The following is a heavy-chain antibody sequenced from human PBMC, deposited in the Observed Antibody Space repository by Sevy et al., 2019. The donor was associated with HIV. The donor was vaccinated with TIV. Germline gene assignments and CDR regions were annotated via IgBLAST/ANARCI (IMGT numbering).Heavy chain of an antibody. J-gene: IGHJ4*02. V-gene: IGHV3-7*01. CDR3: ARDLPPSATTVAHFDY. CDR1: GFTFSSYW. CDR2: MKQDGSEK. Sequence: GGSLRLSCAASGFTFSSYWMSWVRQAPGKGLEWVATMKQDGSEKYYVDSVKGRFTISRDNAKHSLYLQMNSLRAEDTAVYYCARDLPPSATTVAHFDYWGQGTLVTVSS. D-gene: IGHD4-17*01.